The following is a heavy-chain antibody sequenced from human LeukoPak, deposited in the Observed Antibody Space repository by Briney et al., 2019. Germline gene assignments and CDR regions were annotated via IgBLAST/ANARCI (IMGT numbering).Heavy chain of an antibody. CDR2: IYSGGST. D-gene: IGHD1-26*01. Sequence: GGSLRLSCAASGFTVSSNYMSWVRQAPGKGLEWVSVIYSGGSTYYADSVKGRFTISRDNSKNTLYLQMNSLRAGDTAVYYCAKAMGATLFDYWGQGTLVTVSS. V-gene: IGHV3-53*01. J-gene: IGHJ4*02. CDR3: AKAMGATLFDY. CDR1: GFTVSSNY.